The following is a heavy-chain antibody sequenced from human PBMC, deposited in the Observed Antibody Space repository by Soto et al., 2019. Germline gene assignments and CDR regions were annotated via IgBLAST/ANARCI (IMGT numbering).Heavy chain of an antibody. V-gene: IGHV4-59*01. J-gene: IGHJ4*02. Sequence: SETLSLTCTVSGDSISGYYWSWIRQPPGKGLQWIGYIYYSGDTNYNPSLKGRVTMSVDTSKNQFSLQVSSVTAADAAVYFCAKYRRTDAEGYTFDYWGQGALVTVSS. D-gene: IGHD2-15*01. CDR3: AKYRRTDAEGYTFDY. CDR1: GDSISGYY. CDR2: IYYSGDT.